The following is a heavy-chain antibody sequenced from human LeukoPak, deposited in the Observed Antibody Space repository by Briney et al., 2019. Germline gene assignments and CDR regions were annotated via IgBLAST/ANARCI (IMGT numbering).Heavy chain of an antibody. V-gene: IGHV3-66*01. J-gene: IGHJ4*02. CDR1: GFTVSSNY. D-gene: IGHD3-9*01. CDR2: IYSGGST. CDR3: ARVSWDLTGPGGADY. Sequence: GGSLRLSCAASGFTVSSNYMSWVRQAPGKGLEWVSVIYSGGSTYYVDSVKGRFTISRDSSKNTLYLQMNSLRAEDTAVYYCARVSWDLTGPGGADYWGQGTLVTVSS.